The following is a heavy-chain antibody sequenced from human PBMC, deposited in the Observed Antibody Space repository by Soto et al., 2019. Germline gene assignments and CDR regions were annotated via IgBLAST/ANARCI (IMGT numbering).Heavy chain of an antibody. CDR1: GFTFSSYV. D-gene: IGHD3-22*01. CDR3: AKDDPPYYYDSSGYNF. J-gene: IGHJ4*02. Sequence: GGSLRLSCAASGFTFSSYVMSWVRQAPGKGLEWVSAISGSGGSTYYADSVKGRFTISRDNSKNMLYLQMNSLRAEDTAVYYCAKDDPPYYYDSSGYNFWGQGTLVTVSS. CDR2: ISGSGGST. V-gene: IGHV3-23*01.